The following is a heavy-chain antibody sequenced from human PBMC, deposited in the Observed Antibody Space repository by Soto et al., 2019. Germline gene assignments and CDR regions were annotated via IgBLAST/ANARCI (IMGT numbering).Heavy chain of an antibody. J-gene: IGHJ5*02. CDR1: GGSISSGDYY. D-gene: IGHD6-6*01. Sequence: SETLSLTCSVSGGSISSGDYYWSWIRQPPGKGLEWIGYIYYSGSTYYNPSLKSRVTISLDTSKNQFSLKLSSVTAADTAVYYCARFKYSSSSSWFDPWGQGTLVTVYS. CDR3: ARFKYSSSSSWFDP. CDR2: IYYSGST. V-gene: IGHV4-30-4*01.